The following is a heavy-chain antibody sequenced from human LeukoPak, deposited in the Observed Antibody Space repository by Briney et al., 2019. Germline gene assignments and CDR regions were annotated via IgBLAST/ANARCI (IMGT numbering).Heavy chain of an antibody. CDR2: ISYNGRNQ. J-gene: IGHJ4*02. D-gene: IGHD3-10*01. V-gene: IGHV3-30*18. CDR1: GFTFSSYA. Sequence: GRSLRLSCSASGFTFSSYAMHWVRQAPGKGLEWVAVISYNGRNQNYADSVKGRFTISRDNSKNTLYLQMNSLRAEDTAVYYCAKEDTGMGFGELGVDYWGQGTLVTVSS. CDR3: AKEDTGMGFGELGVDY.